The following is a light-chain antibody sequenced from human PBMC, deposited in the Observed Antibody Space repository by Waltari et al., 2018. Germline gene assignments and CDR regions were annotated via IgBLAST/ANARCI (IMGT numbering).Light chain of an antibody. V-gene: IGLV3-25*03. CDR2: KDL. CDR1: ALPNQY. CDR3: QSTDTTGTVV. Sequence: SYELAQPPSVSALPGQTAKITCSGDALPNQYVYWYQPKAGQAPKLLKFKDLKRPSDIPDRFSGSISGTVATLTLSGVQAEDEADYFCQSTDTTGTVVFGGGTKLTVL. J-gene: IGLJ3*02.